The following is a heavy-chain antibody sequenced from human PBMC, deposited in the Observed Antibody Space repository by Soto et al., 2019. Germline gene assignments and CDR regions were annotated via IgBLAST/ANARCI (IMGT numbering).Heavy chain of an antibody. J-gene: IGHJ4*02. CDR2: ISTSGSTV. CDR3: ERYCGTTLCNGVATRTFDY. Sequence: PGGSLRLSCAASRFTFSAYEMHWFRQAPGKGLEWVSYISTSGSTVYYADSVKGRFTVSRDNTRNPLYLQMDSLRDEDTALYYCERYCGTTLCNGVATRTFDYWGQGTLVTVSS. V-gene: IGHV3-48*03. D-gene: IGHD5-12*01. CDR1: RFTFSAYE.